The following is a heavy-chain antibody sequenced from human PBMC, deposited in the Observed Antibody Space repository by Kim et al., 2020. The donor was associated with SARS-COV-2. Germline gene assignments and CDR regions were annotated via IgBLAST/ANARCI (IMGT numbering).Heavy chain of an antibody. CDR2: TYYRPKWSN. V-gene: IGHV6-1*01. CDR3: ARERDYGGNSADFDY. J-gene: IGHJ4*02. D-gene: IGHD4-17*01. CDR1: GDSVSSNSAA. Sequence: SQTLSLTCAISGDSVSSNSAAWNWIRQSPSRGLEWLGRTYYRPKWSNDYAVSVRSRITINPDTSKNQFSLQLNSVTPEDTAVYYCARERDYGGNSADFDYWGQGTLVTVSS.